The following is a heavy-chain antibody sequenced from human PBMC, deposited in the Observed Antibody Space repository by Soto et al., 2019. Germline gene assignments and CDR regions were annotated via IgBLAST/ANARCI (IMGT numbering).Heavy chain of an antibody. D-gene: IGHD4-17*01. J-gene: IGHJ4*02. V-gene: IGHV3-21*01. Sequence: EVQLVESGGGLVKPGGSLRLSCAASGFTFSSYSMNWVRQAPGKGLEWVSSISSSSSYIYYADSVKGRFTISRDNAKNSRYLQMNSLRAEDTAVYYCARESSYGDYLTVGYWGQGTLVTVSS. CDR1: GFTFSSYS. CDR2: ISSSSSYI. CDR3: ARESSYGDYLTVGY.